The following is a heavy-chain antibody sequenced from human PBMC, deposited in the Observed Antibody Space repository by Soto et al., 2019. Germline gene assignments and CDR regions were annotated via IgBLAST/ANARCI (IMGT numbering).Heavy chain of an antibody. CDR3: ARVDSSGYYINPNFDY. CDR1: GGSISSGGYY. V-gene: IGHV4-31*03. J-gene: IGHJ4*02. Sequence: QVQLQESGPGLVKPSQTLSLTCTVSGGSISSGGYYWSWIRQHPGKGLEWIGYIYYSGSTYYNPSLKSRVTISVDTSKNQFSLKLSSVTAADTAVYYCARVDSSGYYINPNFDYWGQGTLVTVSS. D-gene: IGHD3-22*01. CDR2: IYYSGST.